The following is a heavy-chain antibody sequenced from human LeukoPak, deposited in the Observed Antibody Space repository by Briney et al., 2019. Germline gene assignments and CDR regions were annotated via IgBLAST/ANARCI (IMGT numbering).Heavy chain of an antibody. CDR3: ARVATYVPNFDY. Sequence: PGGSLRLSCVTSGFTFPTYSMNWVRQAPGKGLEWISYISSSSGTIHYADSVKGRFTISRDNAKNSLYLQMNSLRAEDTAVYYCARVATYVPNFDYWGQGTLVTVSS. CDR1: GFTFPTYS. J-gene: IGHJ4*02. CDR2: ISSSSGTI. D-gene: IGHD2-15*01. V-gene: IGHV3-48*01.